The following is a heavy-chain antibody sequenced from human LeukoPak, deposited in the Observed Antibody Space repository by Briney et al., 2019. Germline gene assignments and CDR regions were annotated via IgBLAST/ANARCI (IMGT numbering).Heavy chain of an antibody. D-gene: IGHD1-26*01. Sequence: GRSLRLSCAASGFTFTAYGMHWVRQAPGKGLEWVAVISYDGSNKYYADSVKGRFTISRDNSKNTLYLQMNSLRAEDTAVYYCARRSAHYYYYGMDVWGQGTTVTVSS. V-gene: IGHV3-30*03. J-gene: IGHJ6*02. CDR3: ARRSAHYYYYGMDV. CDR1: GFTFTAYG. CDR2: ISYDGSNK.